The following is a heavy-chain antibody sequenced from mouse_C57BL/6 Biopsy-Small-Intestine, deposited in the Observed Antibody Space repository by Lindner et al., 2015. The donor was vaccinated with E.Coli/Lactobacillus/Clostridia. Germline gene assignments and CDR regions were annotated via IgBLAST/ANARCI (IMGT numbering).Heavy chain of an antibody. CDR3: ARGTGRGLDY. D-gene: IGHD3-3*01. Sequence: EVQLQESGEGLVKPGGSLKLSCAASGFTFSDYGMHWVRQAPDKGLEWVAYISSDSSTIYYTDTVKGRFTISRDNAKNTLFLQMTSLKSEDTAVYYCARGTGRGLDYWGQGTALTVSS. CDR2: ISSDSSTI. CDR1: GFTFSDYG. J-gene: IGHJ2*01. V-gene: IGHV5-17*01.